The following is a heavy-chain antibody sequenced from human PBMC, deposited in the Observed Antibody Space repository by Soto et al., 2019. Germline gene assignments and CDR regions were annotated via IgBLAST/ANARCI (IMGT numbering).Heavy chain of an antibody. D-gene: IGHD2-2*01. CDR3: ARYPTYCSITSCYWFDY. J-gene: IGHJ4*02. V-gene: IGHV3-11*01. Sequence: QVQLVESGGGLVKPGGSLRLSCAASGFTFSDYYMSWIRQAPGKGLEWVSYISSSGSTIYYAESVKGRLTISRDNAKNSLYLQMNSLIAEDTAVYYCARYPTYCSITSCYWFDYWVQGTLVNVSS. CDR2: ISSSGSTI. CDR1: GFTFSDYY.